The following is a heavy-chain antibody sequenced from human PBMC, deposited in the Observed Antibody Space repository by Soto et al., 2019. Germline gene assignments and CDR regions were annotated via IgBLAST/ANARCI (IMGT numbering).Heavy chain of an antibody. CDR3: ARDGREAVADNDY. Sequence: GESLKISCKGSGYSFTSYWISWVRQMPGKGLEWMGRIDPSDSYTNYSPSFQGHVTISADKSISTAYLQWSSLKASDTAMYYCARDGREAVADNDYWGQGTLVTAPQ. CDR2: IDPSDSYT. V-gene: IGHV5-10-1*01. J-gene: IGHJ4*02. CDR1: GYSFTSYW. D-gene: IGHD6-19*01.